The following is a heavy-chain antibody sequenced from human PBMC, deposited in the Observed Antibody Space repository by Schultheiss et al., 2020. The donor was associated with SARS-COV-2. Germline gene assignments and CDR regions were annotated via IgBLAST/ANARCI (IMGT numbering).Heavy chain of an antibody. CDR3: TTTIVVVVAATLVDFDY. CDR1: GFTFSSYW. J-gene: IGHJ4*02. CDR2: IKSKTDGGTT. V-gene: IGHV3-15*07. D-gene: IGHD2-15*01. Sequence: GGSLRLSCAASGFTFSSYWMHWVRQAPGKGLEWVGRIKSKTDGGTTDYAAPVKGRFTISRDDSKNTLYLQMNSLKTEDTAVYYCTTTIVVVVAATLVDFDYWGQGTLVTVSS.